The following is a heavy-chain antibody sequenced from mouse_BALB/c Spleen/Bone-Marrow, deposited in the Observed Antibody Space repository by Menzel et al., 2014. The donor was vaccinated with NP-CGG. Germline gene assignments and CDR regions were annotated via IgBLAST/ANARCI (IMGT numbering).Heavy chain of an antibody. D-gene: IGHD2-3*01. Sequence: EVQLVESGGGLVQPKGSLKLSCAASGFTFNTYAMNWVRQAPGKGLEWVACIRSKSNNYATYYADSVKDRFTSSRNDSQSMLYLQMNNLKTEDTAMYYCVRQGDGYYNWYFDVWGAGTTVTVSS. V-gene: IGHV10-1*02. CDR2: IRSKSNNYAT. CDR1: GFTFNTYA. J-gene: IGHJ1*01. CDR3: VRQGDGYYNWYFDV.